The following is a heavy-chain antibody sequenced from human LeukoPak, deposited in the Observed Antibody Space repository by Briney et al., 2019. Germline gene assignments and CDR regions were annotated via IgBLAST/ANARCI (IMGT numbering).Heavy chain of an antibody. V-gene: IGHV4-39*01. CDR1: GGSISSSSYY. CDR3: ARRKGGFGVATNWFDP. CDR2: IYYSGST. J-gene: IGHJ5*02. D-gene: IGHD3-10*01. Sequence: SETLSLTCTVSGGSISSSSYYWGWIRQPPGKGLEWIGSIYYSGSTYYNPSLKSRVTMSVDTSKNQFSLNLSSVTAADTAVYYCARRKGGFGVATNWFDPWGQGTLVTVSS.